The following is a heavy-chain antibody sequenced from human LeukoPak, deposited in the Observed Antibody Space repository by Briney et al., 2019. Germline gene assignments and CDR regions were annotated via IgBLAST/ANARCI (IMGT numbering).Heavy chain of an antibody. CDR1: GGSFSGYY. CDR3: ARGRVNYYYYGMDV. J-gene: IGHJ6*02. D-gene: IGHD3-10*01. CDR2: INHSGST. V-gene: IGHV4-34*01. Sequence: SETLSLTCAVYGGSFSGYYWSWIRQPPGKGLEWIGEINHSGSTNYNPSLKSRVTISVDTSKNQFSLKLSSVTAADTAVYYCARGRVNYYYYGMDVWGQGTTVTVSS.